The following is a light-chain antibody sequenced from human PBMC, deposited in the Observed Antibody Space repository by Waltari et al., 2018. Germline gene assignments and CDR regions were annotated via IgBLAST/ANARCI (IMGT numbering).Light chain of an antibody. CDR2: EVS. J-gene: IGLJ3*02. CDR1: SSYVGDYDY. CDR3: GSFAGSINWV. V-gene: IGLV2-8*01. Sequence: QSALTQPPSASGSPGQSVTISCTGTSSYVGDYDYVSWYQQPPGKAPKLITYEVSKRPSGVPDRFSGSKSGNTASLTVSGLQAEDEADYYCGSFAGSINWVFGGGTKLTVL.